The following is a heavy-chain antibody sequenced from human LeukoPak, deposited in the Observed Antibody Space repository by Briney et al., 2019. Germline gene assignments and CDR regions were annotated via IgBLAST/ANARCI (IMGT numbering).Heavy chain of an antibody. V-gene: IGHV1-2*02. CDR1: GYTFTGYY. Sequence: ASVKVSCKASGYTFTGYYMHWVRQAPGQGLERMGWINPNSGGTNYAQKFQGRVTMTRDTSISTAYMELSRLRSDDTAVYYCARVWYQLTNWFDPWGQGTLVTVSS. J-gene: IGHJ5*02. D-gene: IGHD2-2*01. CDR2: INPNSGGT. CDR3: ARVWYQLTNWFDP.